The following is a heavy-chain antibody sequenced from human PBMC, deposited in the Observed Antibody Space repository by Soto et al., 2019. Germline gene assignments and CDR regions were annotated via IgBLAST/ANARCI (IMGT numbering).Heavy chain of an antibody. CDR1: GYTFTSYG. V-gene: IGHV1-18*01. CDR2: ISAYNGNT. Sequence: ASVKVSCKASGYTFTSYGISWVRQAPGQGLEWMGWISAYNGNTNYAQKLQGRVTMTTDTSTSTAYMELRSLRSDDTAVYYCARLDLYSSGYGYFQHWGQGTLVTVSS. D-gene: IGHD6-19*01. CDR3: ARLDLYSSGYGYFQH. J-gene: IGHJ1*01.